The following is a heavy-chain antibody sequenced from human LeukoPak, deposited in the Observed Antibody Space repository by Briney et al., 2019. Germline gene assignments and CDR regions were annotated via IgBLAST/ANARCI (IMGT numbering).Heavy chain of an antibody. CDR2: ISWNSGSI. CDR1: GFTFDDYA. J-gene: IGHJ3*02. V-gene: IGHV3-9*01. D-gene: IGHD6-19*01. Sequence: GRSLRLSCAASGFTFDDYAMHWVRQAPGKGLEWVSGISWNSGSICYADSVKGRFTISRDNAKNSLYLQMNSLRAEDTALYYCAKDIGAVAGTDAFDIWGQGTMVTVSS. CDR3: AKDIGAVAGTDAFDI.